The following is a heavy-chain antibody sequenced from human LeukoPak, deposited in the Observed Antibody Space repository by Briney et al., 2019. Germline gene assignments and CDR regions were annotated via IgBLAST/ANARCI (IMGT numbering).Heavy chain of an antibody. CDR3: ASDRTPYCGGDCYFDY. CDR2: IKQDGSEK. D-gene: IGHD2-21*02. CDR1: GFTFISYW. Sequence: GGSLRLSCAASGFTFISYWMSWVRQAPGKGLEWVANIKQDGSEKYYVDSVKGRFTISRDNAKNSLYLQMNSLRAEDTAVYYCASDRTPYCGGDCYFDYWGQGTLVTVSP. J-gene: IGHJ4*02. V-gene: IGHV3-7*01.